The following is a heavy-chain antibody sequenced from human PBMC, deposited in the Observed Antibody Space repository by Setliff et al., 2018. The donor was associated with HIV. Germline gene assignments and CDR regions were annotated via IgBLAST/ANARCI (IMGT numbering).Heavy chain of an antibody. CDR3: ARVKDPGYIMEYYYGMDV. CDR1: GGSISRFY. V-gene: IGHV4-59*01. D-gene: IGHD3-10*01. Sequence: PSETLSLTCTVSGGSISRFYWSWIRQSPGGGLEWIGYILGSGTTNLNPSLWARVTISVDTSKNQFSLKLDPVTAADTAIYYCARVKDPGYIMEYYYGMDVWGQGTTVTVSS. CDR2: ILGSGTT. J-gene: IGHJ6*02.